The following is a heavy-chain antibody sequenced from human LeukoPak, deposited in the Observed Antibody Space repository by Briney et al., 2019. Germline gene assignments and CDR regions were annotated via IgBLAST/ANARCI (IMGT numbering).Heavy chain of an antibody. CDR1: GFIFRNHA. Sequence: GGSLRLSCAASGFIFRNHAMSWVRQAPGKGLEWVAVISYDGSNKYYADSVKGRFTISRDNSKNTPYLQMNSLRAEDTAVYYCASNGGMDGMDVWGQGTTVTVSS. D-gene: IGHD2-8*01. J-gene: IGHJ6*02. CDR2: ISYDGSNK. CDR3: ASNGGMDGMDV. V-gene: IGHV3-30*14.